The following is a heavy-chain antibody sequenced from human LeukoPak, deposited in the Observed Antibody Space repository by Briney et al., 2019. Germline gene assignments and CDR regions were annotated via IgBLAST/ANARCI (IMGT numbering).Heavy chain of an antibody. J-gene: IGHJ4*02. CDR3: ARDPAASNSPLLFDY. CDR2: INPNSGGT. Sequence: GASVKVSCKASGYTFSDYYMHWVRQAPGQGLEWMGRINPNSGGTNYAQKFQGRVTMTRDTSISTAYMELTRLRSDDTAVYYCARDPAASNSPLLFDYWGQGTLVTVSS. CDR1: GYTFSDYY. D-gene: IGHD6-13*01. V-gene: IGHV1-2*02.